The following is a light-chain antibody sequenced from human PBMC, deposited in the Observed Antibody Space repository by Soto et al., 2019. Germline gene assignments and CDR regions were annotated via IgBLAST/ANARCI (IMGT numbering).Light chain of an antibody. CDR1: GSNIAFDT. CDR3: AAWDGSVYV. CDR2: SNS. Sequence: QSVLTQPPSASGTPGQRVTISCSGSGSNIAFDTVDWYQQLPGAAAKLLIYSNSQRPLGVPVRFSGSKSGTSASLAISGLQSEDEADYYCAAWDGSVYVFGIGTKVTVL. V-gene: IGLV1-44*01. J-gene: IGLJ1*01.